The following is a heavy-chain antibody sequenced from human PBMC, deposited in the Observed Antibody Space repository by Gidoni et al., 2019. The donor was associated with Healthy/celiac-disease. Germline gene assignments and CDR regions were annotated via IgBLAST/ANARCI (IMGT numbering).Heavy chain of an antibody. V-gene: IGHV4-59*01. CDR1: GGSISSYY. Sequence: VQLQESGPGLVKPSETLSLTCTVSGGSISSYYWSWIRQPPGKGLEWIGYIYYSGSTNYNPSLKSRVTISVDTSKNQFSLKLSSVTAADTAVYYCARGSSWYLGAFDIWGQGTMVTVSS. CDR2: IYYSGST. J-gene: IGHJ3*02. CDR3: ARGSSWYLGAFDI. D-gene: IGHD6-13*01.